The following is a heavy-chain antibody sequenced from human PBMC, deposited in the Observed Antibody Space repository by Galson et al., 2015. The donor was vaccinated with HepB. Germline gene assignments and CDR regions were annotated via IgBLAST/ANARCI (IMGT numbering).Heavy chain of an antibody. J-gene: IGHJ4*02. Sequence: SLRLSCAASGFTFSRYGMHWVRQAPGKGLEWVAVISFDGANKYYTDSVKGRFTISRDNSKNTLHLQMNSLRAEDTAVYYCAKGGTYLGDYFGYWGQGTLVTVSS. CDR1: GFTFSRYG. CDR3: AKGGTYLGDYFGY. V-gene: IGHV3-30*18. CDR2: ISFDGANK.